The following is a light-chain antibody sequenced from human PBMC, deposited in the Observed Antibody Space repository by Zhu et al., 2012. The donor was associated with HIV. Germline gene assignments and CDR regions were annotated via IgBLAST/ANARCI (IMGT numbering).Light chain of an antibody. CDR2: GAS. CDR1: QGISEY. CDR3: QSYNSALRT. Sequence: DIQMTQSPSSLSASVGDRVTITCRASQGISEYLAWYQQKPGKVPKNLIYGASTLQSGVPARFSGSGSGTDFTLTISSLQPEDVATYYCQSYNSALRTFGQGTKVEIK. V-gene: IGKV1-27*01. J-gene: IGKJ1*01.